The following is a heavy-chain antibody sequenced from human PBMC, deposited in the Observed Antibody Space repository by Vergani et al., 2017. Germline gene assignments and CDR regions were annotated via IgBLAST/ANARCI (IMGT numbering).Heavy chain of an antibody. Sequence: VQLVESGGGVVQPGRSLRLSCAASGFTFDDYAMHWVRPAPGKGLEWVSGISWNSGSIGYADSVKGRFTIARDNAKNSLYLQMSSLRAEDTALYYCAKGYSSGWYLYYFDYWGQGTLVTVSS. D-gene: IGHD6-19*01. J-gene: IGHJ4*02. CDR1: GFTFDDYA. CDR3: AKGYSSGWYLYYFDY. V-gene: IGHV3-9*01. CDR2: ISWNSGSI.